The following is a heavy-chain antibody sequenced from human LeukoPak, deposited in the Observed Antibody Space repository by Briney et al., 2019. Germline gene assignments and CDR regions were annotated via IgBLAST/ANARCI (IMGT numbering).Heavy chain of an antibody. D-gene: IGHD2-21*01. CDR3: ARDSRAYCGGDCYSSGWLDP. J-gene: IGHJ5*02. CDR2: VYHSGST. CDR1: GYSISSGYY. Sequence: PSETLSLTXTVSGYSISSGYYWGWIRHPPGKGLECIGSVYHSGSTHYNPSLKSRVTISVDTSKNQFSLKLSSVTAADTAVYYCARDSRAYCGGDCYSSGWLDPWGQGTLVTVSS. V-gene: IGHV4-38-2*02.